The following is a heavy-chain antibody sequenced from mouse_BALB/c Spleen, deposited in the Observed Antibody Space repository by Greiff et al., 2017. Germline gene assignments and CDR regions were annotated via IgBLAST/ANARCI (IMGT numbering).Heavy chain of an antibody. D-gene: IGHD1-2*01. CDR3: TRSFITTPSWFAY. CDR2: INPSNGGT. V-gene: IGHV1S81*02. J-gene: IGHJ3*01. CDR1: GYTFTGYY. Sequence: VQLQESGAELVTPGASVKLSCKASGYTFTGYYMYWVKQRPGQGLEWIGEINPSNGGTNFNEKFKSKATLTVDKSSSTAYMQLSSLTSEDSAVYYCTRSFITTPSWFAYWGQGTLVTVSA.